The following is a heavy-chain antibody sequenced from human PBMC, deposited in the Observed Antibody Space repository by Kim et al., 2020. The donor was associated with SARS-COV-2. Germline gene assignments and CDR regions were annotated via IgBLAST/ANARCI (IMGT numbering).Heavy chain of an antibody. Sequence: RFTISRDNSKNTLYLQMNSLRAEDTAVYYCARSEGYCSGGSCYSDAFDIWGQGTMVTVSS. CDR3: ARSEGYCSGGSCYSDAFDI. J-gene: IGHJ3*02. V-gene: IGHV3-30*07. D-gene: IGHD2-15*01.